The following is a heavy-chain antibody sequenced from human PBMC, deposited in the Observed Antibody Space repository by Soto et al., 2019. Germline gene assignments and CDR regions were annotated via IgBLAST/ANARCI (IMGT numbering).Heavy chain of an antibody. CDR2: INSDGTST. Sequence: EVQLVESGGGLVQPGGSLRLSCAASGFTFSSSWMHWVRQAPGKGLVWVSRINSDGTSTSYADSVKGRFTISGDNAKNKLYLQINILRAEDTAVYYCATGRGLPRDYWGQGTLVTVSS. V-gene: IGHV3-74*01. CDR1: GFTFSSSW. D-gene: IGHD2-15*01. CDR3: ATGRGLPRDY. J-gene: IGHJ4*02.